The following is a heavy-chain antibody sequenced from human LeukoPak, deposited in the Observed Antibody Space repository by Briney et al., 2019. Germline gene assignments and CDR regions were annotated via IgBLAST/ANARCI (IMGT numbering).Heavy chain of an antibody. J-gene: IGHJ4*02. CDR1: GFTVSNTY. D-gene: IGHD4/OR15-4a*01. CDR2: IYSGGTT. Sequence: GGSLRLSCAAAGFTVSNTYMSWVRQAPGKGLEWVSDIYSGGTTHYADSVKGRFTISRDNSKNTVYLQMNSLRVEDTAVYYCATREGDYGPDYWGQGTLVTVSS. CDR3: ATREGDYGPDY. V-gene: IGHV3-66*01.